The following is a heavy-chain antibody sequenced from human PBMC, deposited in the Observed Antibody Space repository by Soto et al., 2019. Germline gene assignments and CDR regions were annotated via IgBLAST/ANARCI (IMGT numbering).Heavy chain of an antibody. CDR3: ARTLYGDNVDY. CDR2: ISPYNGNT. V-gene: IGHV1-18*01. D-gene: IGHD4-17*01. Sequence: ASVKVSCKASGYTFTSYGISWVRQAPGQGLEWMGWISPYNGNTNYAQKLQGWVTMTRDTSTSTAYMELSRLRSEDTAVYYCARTLYGDNVDYWGQGTLVTVSS. J-gene: IGHJ4*02. CDR1: GYTFTSYG.